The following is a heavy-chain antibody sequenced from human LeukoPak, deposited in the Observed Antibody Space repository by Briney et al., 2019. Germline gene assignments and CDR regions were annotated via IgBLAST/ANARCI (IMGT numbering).Heavy chain of an antibody. CDR1: ARSFSGYY. D-gene: IGHD3-10*01. CDR3: ARVVGSGSYYPRYYYYGMDV. V-gene: IGHV4-34*01. CDR2: INHSGST. J-gene: IGHJ6*04. Sequence: SETLSLTCAVYARSFSGYYWGWVRHPAGRGLEWIGEINHSGSTNYNTSLKSRVTISVDTSKNQCSLKLSSVTAADTAVYYWARVVGSGSYYPRYYYYGMDVWGKGTTVTVSS.